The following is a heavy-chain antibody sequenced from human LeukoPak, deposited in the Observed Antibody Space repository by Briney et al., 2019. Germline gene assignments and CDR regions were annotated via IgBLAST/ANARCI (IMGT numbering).Heavy chain of an antibody. J-gene: IGHJ5*02. V-gene: IGHV3-30*04. CDR3: ARDAGYSSSWNNWFDP. CDR2: IAYDGSEK. D-gene: IGHD6-13*01. CDR1: GFTFSSYA. Sequence: GGSLRLSCAASGFTFSSYAMHWVRQAPGKGLEWVAVIAYDGSEKYYADSVRGRLTISRDSSKNTLYLQMNSLRGEDTAVYYCARDAGYSSSWNNWFDPWGQGTLVTVSS.